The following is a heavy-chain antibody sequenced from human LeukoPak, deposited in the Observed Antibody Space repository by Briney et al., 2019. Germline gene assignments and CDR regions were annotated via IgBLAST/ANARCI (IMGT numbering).Heavy chain of an antibody. Sequence: ASVTVSCKASGYTFTSYYMHWVRQAPGQGLEWMGIINPSGGSTIYAQKFQGRVTITRDTSISTAYMELSRLRSDDTAVYYCARGAAYYDFWSGYLDYWGQGTLVTVSS. CDR1: GYTFTSYY. V-gene: IGHV1-46*01. J-gene: IGHJ4*02. D-gene: IGHD3-3*01. CDR3: ARGAAYYDFWSGYLDY. CDR2: INPSGGST.